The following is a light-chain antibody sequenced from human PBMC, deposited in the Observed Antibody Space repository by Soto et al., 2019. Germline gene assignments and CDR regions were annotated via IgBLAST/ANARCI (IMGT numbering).Light chain of an antibody. CDR2: EGS. CDR3: CSYAGVTTVI. J-gene: IGLJ2*01. CDR1: TSNVGGYNL. Sequence: QSALTQPASVSGSHGQSITISCTGTTSNVGGYNLVSWYQQHPGKAPKLILYEGSSRPSGVSNRFSGSKSGNTASLTISGLQAEDEGDYYCCSYAGVTTVIFGGGTKLTVL. V-gene: IGLV2-23*01.